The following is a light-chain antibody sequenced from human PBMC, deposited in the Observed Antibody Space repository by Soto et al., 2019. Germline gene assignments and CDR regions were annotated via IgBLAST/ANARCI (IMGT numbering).Light chain of an antibody. J-gene: IGLJ2*01. Sequence: QPVLTQSPSASASLGASVKLTCTLSSGHSDYAIAWHQQQPEKGPRYLMKLNSDGSHSKGDGIPDRFSGSSSGAERYLTISSLQSEDEADYYCQTWGTGLVVFGGGTKLTVL. CDR3: QTWGTGLVV. CDR1: SGHSDYA. V-gene: IGLV4-69*01. CDR2: LNSDGSH.